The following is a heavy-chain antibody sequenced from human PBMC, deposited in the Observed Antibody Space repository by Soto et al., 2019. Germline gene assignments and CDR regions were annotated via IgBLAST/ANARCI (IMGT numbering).Heavy chain of an antibody. CDR1: GGSISSDYYY. Sequence: HVQLQESGPGLVKPSQTLSLTCTVSGGSISSDYYYWSWIRQPPGKGLEWLAFIHYTGSTYYNPSLKSRLTISLATSKNQFSLSLRPVTAAGTAVYYCATARAHYFDYWGQGTRVTVSS. CDR3: ATARAHYFDY. CDR2: IHYTGST. J-gene: IGHJ4*02. V-gene: IGHV4-30-4*01.